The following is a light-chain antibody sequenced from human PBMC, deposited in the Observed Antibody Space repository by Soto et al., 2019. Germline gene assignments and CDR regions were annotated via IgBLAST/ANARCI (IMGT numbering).Light chain of an antibody. CDR1: QTISTS. CDR2: GAS. Sequence: DIQMTQSPSSLSASVGDRVTITCRASQTISTSLNWFQQKPGKAPNLLIYGASNLESGVPSRFSGSGSGTDFTLTISSLQPEDFATYYCQQSYNSRYTFGRGTNLEIK. J-gene: IGKJ2*01. CDR3: QQSYNSRYT. V-gene: IGKV1-39*01.